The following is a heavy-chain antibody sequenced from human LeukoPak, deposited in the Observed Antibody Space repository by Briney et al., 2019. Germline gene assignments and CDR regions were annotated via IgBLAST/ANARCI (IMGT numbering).Heavy chain of an antibody. D-gene: IGHD6-6*01. Sequence: PSETLSLTCTVSGGSISGYYWSWIRQPPGKGLECIGYIYYGGSTNYNPSLKSRVTILVDTSKNQLSLKLTSVTAADTAVYYCARGFFPYNSSPYEYWGQGSLVTVSS. CDR3: ARGFFPYNSSPYEY. CDR2: IYYGGST. V-gene: IGHV4-59*01. CDR1: GGSISGYY. J-gene: IGHJ4*02.